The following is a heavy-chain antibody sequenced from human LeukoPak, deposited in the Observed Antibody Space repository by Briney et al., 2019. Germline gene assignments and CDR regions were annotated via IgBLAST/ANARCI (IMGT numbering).Heavy chain of an antibody. CDR1: GGSFSGYY. J-gene: IGHJ5*02. D-gene: IGHD2-21*02. CDR2: INHSGST. Sequence: ASETLSLTCAVYGGSFSGYYWSWIRQPPGKGLEWIGEINHSGSTNYNPSLKSRVTISVDTSKNQFSLRLSSVTAADTAVYYCARVVVVTAIRAGWFDPWGQGTLVTVSS. V-gene: IGHV4-34*01. CDR3: ARVVVVTAIRAGWFDP.